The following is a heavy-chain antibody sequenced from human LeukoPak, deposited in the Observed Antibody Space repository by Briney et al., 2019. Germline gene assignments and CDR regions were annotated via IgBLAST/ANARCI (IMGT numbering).Heavy chain of an antibody. CDR1: GFTFTNYG. CDR2: ITYDGYYK. D-gene: IGHD6-13*01. V-gene: IGHV3-30*03. J-gene: IGHJ4*02. Sequence: GGSLRLSCAASGFTFTNYGMHWVRQAPGKGLEWVALITYDGYYKYYSDSVKGRFTISSDNAKNSLYLQMNSLRAEDTAVYYCARDMAAAGDYWGQGTLVTVSS. CDR3: ARDMAAAGDY.